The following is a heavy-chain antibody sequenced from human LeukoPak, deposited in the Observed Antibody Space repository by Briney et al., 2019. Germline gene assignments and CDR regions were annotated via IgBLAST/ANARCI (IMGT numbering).Heavy chain of an antibody. V-gene: IGHV5-51*01. CDR2: IYPGDSDT. D-gene: IGHD2-15*01. Sequence: GESLKIFRKGSGYNLTNYWIGRVRPMPGKGLEWMGIIYPGDSDTRYSPSFQGQVTISDDKSISTAYLQWSSLKASDTAMYYCARRGYCSGGSCGGVDYWGQGTLVTVSS. J-gene: IGHJ4*02. CDR1: GYNLTNYW. CDR3: ARRGYCSGGSCGGVDY.